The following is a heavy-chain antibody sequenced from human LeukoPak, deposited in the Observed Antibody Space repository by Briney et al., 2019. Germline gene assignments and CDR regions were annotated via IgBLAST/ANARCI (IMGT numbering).Heavy chain of an antibody. J-gene: IGHJ4*02. V-gene: IGHV3-30*18. CDR2: IPYDGSNK. Sequence: GGSLRLSCAASGFTFSSYAMHWVRQAPGKGLEWVAIIPYDGSNKFYADSVKGRFTISRDNSKNTLYLQMSSLGPEDTAMYYCAKVAKGNIVVVTALDYWGQGTLVTVSS. CDR3: AKVAKGNIVVVTALDY. CDR1: GFTFSSYA. D-gene: IGHD2-21*02.